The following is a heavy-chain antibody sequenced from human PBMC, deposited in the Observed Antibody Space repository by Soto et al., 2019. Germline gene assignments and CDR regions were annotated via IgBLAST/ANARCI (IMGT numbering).Heavy chain of an antibody. CDR2: IYYSGST. V-gene: IGHV4-31*03. CDR3: ARILTGYNWFDP. Sequence: QVQLQESGPGLVKPSQTLSLTCTVSGGSISSGGYYWSWIRQHPGKGLEWIGYIYYSGSTYYNPSLKSRVXXXXXXXKXXXXXXLSSVTAADTAVYYCARILTGYNWFDPWGQGTLVTVSS. J-gene: IGHJ5*02. D-gene: IGHD3-9*01. CDR1: GGSISSGGYY.